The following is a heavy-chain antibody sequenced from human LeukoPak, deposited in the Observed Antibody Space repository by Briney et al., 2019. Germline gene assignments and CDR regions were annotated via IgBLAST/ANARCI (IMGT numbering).Heavy chain of an antibody. CDR2: ISSSGANT. J-gene: IGHJ4*02. V-gene: IGHV3-23*01. D-gene: IGHD2-21*02. CDR3: AKRDRPCSGDCSAPYYFDY. Sequence: GGSLRLSCAASGFSFSSYAMRWVRQAPGKGLEWVSSISSSGANTYFADSVKGRFTIARDNSKNTLYLQMSSLRAEDTAVYYCAKRDRPCSGDCSAPYYFDYWGQGTLVTVSS. CDR1: GFSFSSYA.